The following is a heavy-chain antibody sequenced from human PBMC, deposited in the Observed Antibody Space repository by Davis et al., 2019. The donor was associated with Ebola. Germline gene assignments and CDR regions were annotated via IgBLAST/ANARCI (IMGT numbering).Heavy chain of an antibody. CDR3: AKREDDLYYFDY. D-gene: IGHD3/OR15-3a*01. Sequence: GESLKISCAASGFTFSSYAMSWVRQAPGKGLEWVSAISGSGGSTYYADSVKGRFTISRDNSKNTLHLQMNSLRAEDTAVYYCAKREDDLYYFDYWGQGTLVTVSS. V-gene: IGHV3-23*01. J-gene: IGHJ4*02. CDR2: ISGSGGST. CDR1: GFTFSSYA.